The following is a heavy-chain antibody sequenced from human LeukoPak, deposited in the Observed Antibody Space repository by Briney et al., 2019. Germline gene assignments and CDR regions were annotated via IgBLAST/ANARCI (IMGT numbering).Heavy chain of an antibody. V-gene: IGHV6-1*01. CDR2: TYYRSRWGN. CDR1: GDSVSNNIAT. Sequence: SQTLSLTCAISGDSVSNNIATWNWVRQSPSRGLEWLGRTYYRSRWGNDYAISVKGRITINPDTSRNQFSLQLNSVTPEDTAVYYCARGEYSSGWYEDDYFDYWGQGTLVTVSS. CDR3: ARGEYSSGWYEDDYFDY. J-gene: IGHJ4*02. D-gene: IGHD6-19*01.